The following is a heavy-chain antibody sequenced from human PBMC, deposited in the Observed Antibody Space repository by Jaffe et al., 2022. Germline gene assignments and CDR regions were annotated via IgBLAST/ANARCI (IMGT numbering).Heavy chain of an antibody. Sequence: QVQLVQSGAEVMKPGASVNVSCKASGYTFTTYAMHWVRQAPGQRLEWMGWINAGNGNTKYSQKFQGRLTFTRDTSASTAYMELSSLRSEDTAVYYCARLSLAVAGTDDYWGQGTLVTVSS. D-gene: IGHD6-19*01. J-gene: IGHJ4*02. CDR3: ARLSLAVAGTDDY. CDR1: GYTFTTYA. V-gene: IGHV1-3*01. CDR2: INAGNGNT.